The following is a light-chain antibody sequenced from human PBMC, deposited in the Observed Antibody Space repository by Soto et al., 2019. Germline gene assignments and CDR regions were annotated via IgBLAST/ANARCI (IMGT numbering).Light chain of an antibody. J-gene: IGLJ2*01. V-gene: IGLV2-14*03. CDR3: GSYASATLI. CDR1: SSDIGAYDY. CDR2: EVR. Sequence: QSALTQPASVSGSPGQSITISCTGNSSDIGAYDYVSWFQQYSGKAPTLIIYEVRFRPSGVSSRFSGSKSGNTASLTISGLQTEDEADYYYGSYASATLIFGGGTKLTVL.